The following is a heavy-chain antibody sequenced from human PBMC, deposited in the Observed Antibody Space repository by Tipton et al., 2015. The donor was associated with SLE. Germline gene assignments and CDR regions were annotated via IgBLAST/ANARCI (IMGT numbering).Heavy chain of an antibody. D-gene: IGHD2-2*01. CDR1: GFTFSSYS. V-gene: IGHV3-30*04. J-gene: IGHJ4*02. Sequence: QVQLVQSGGGVAQPGRSLRLSCAVSGFTFSSYSMHWVRQAPGKGLEWVAGISDDGSKRYYADSVRGRFTISRDNSKNALYLQMNSLRVEDTAVYYCAREHCSSNSCCPLNEFDGWGQGTLFTVST. CDR2: ISDDGSKR. CDR3: AREHCSSNSCCPLNEFDG.